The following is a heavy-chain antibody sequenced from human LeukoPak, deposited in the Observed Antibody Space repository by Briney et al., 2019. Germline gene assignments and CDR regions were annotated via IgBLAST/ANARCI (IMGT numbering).Heavy chain of an antibody. CDR2: IYPGDSDI. CDR1: GYNFISYW. Sequence: GESLKISCRVSGYNFISYWIGWVREMPGKGLEWMGIIYPGDSDIRYSPSFQGQVTISADKSISTAYLQWGSLKASDTAMYYCARLSSWYGPGGFDPWGQGTLVTVSS. J-gene: IGHJ5*02. D-gene: IGHD6-13*01. CDR3: ARLSSWYGPGGFDP. V-gene: IGHV5-51*01.